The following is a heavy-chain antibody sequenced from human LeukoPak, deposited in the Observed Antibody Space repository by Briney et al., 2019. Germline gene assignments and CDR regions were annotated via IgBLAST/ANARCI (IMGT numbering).Heavy chain of an antibody. CDR3: ARGYCSGGSCYKPFDP. CDR2: IIPIFGTA. V-gene: IGHV1-69*13. CDR1: GYTFTGYY. Sequence: ASVKVSCKASGYTFTGYYMHWVRQAPGQGLEWMGGIIPIFGTANYAQKFQGRVTITADESTSTAYMELSSLRSEDTAVYYCARGYCSGGSCYKPFDPWGQGTLVTVSS. J-gene: IGHJ5*02. D-gene: IGHD2-15*01.